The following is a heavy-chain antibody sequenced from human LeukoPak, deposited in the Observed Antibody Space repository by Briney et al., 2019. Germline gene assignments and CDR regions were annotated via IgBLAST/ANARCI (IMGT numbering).Heavy chain of an antibody. CDR1: GFTFSSYA. D-gene: IGHD3-3*01. CDR3: AKDDDFWSGSATTRFDY. Sequence: GGSLRLSCAASGFTFSSYAMSWVRQAPGKGLEWVSVISGSGGSTYYADSVKGRFTISRDNSKNTLYLQMNSLRAEDTAVYYCAKDDDFWSGSATTRFDYWGQGTLVTVSS. V-gene: IGHV3-23*01. CDR2: ISGSGGST. J-gene: IGHJ4*02.